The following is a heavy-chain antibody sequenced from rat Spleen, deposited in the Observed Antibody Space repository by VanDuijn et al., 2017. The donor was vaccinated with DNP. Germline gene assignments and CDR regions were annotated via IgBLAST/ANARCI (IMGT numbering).Heavy chain of an antibody. D-gene: IGHD1-11*01. CDR2: ITASGGST. V-gene: IGHV5-19*01. CDR1: GFTFTFYG. Sequence: EVQLVESGGGLVQPGRSLKLSCAASGFTFTFYGMAWVRQAPKKGLEWVASITASGGSTSYRDSVKGRFTISRDNAKSTLYLQMDSLRSEDTATYYCTTDFERGYWGPGVMVTVSS. CDR3: TTDFERGY. J-gene: IGHJ2*01.